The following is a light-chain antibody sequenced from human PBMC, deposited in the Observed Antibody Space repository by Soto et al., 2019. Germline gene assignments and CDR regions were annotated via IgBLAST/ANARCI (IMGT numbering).Light chain of an antibody. CDR2: SAS. CDR1: QTITNY. CDR3: QQSYIIPRT. V-gene: IGKV1-39*01. J-gene: IGKJ3*01. Sequence: DIPMTQSPSSLSASVGDRVTITCRASQTITNYLNWYQQKPGKAPKVLIYSASTLQSGVPSRFSGSGSGTDFTLTISNLQPEDFATYYCQQSYIIPRTFGPGTTVDLK.